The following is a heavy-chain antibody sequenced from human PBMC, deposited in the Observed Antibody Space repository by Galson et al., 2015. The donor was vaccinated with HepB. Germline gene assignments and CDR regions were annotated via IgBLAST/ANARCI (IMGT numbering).Heavy chain of an antibody. CDR2: ISYDGSQK. CDR3: STGRPPSTLGSSAGDFES. D-gene: IGHD3-22*01. V-gene: IGHV3-30*03. J-gene: IGHJ4*02. Sequence: SLRLSCAASGFIFSNSGMHWVRQAPGKGLEWVACISYDGSQKFYAESVRGRFAVSRDNSKKTLYLQTNSLRIDDTALYFCSTGRPPSTLGSSAGDFESWGQGTLVTVSS. CDR1: GFIFSNSG.